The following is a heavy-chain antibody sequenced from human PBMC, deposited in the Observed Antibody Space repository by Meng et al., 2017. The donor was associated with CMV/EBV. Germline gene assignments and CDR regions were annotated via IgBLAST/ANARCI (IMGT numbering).Heavy chain of an antibody. V-gene: IGHV3-74*01. Sequence: GGSLRLSCAASGFTFSSYWMHWVRQAPGKGLVWVSRINSDGSSTSYADSVKGRFTISRDNAKNTLYLQMNSLRAEDTAVYYCASGILEWLTPSYYYYGMDVWGQGTTVTVSS. CDR2: INSDGSST. CDR1: GFTFSSYW. J-gene: IGHJ6*02. CDR3: ASGILEWLTPSYYYYGMDV. D-gene: IGHD3-3*01.